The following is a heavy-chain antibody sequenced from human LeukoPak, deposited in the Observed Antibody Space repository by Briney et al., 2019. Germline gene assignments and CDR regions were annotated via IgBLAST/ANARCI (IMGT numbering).Heavy chain of an antibody. Sequence: SETLSLTCTVSGGSISSGSYYWGWIRQPAGKGLEWIGRIYTSGSTNYNPSLKSRVTISVDTSKNQFSLKLSSVTAADTAVYYCARDVPYYDFWSGYPNWFDPWGQGTLVTVSS. CDR2: IYTSGST. D-gene: IGHD3-3*01. J-gene: IGHJ5*02. CDR3: ARDVPYYDFWSGYPNWFDP. V-gene: IGHV4-61*02. CDR1: GGSISSGSYY.